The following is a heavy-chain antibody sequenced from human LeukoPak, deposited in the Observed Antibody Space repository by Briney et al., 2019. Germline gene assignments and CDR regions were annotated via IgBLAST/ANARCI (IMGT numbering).Heavy chain of an antibody. CDR2: INWNGGSA. CDR1: GFTFDDNG. Sequence: PGGSLRLSCVASGFTFDDNGMSWVRQAPGKGLEWVSGINWNGGSADYADSVKGRFTISRDNAKNSLYLRMNSLRAEDTALYYCARGGYDSSGGYFQHWGQGTLVTVSS. V-gene: IGHV3-20*04. J-gene: IGHJ1*01. CDR3: ARGGYDSSGGYFQH. D-gene: IGHD3-22*01.